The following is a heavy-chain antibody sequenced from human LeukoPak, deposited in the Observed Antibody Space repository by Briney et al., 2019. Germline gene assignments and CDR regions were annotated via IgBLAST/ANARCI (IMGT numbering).Heavy chain of an antibody. CDR2: ICGGGGSK. V-gene: IGHV3-23*01. CDR1: GFTFNSYA. J-gene: IGHJ4*02. D-gene: IGHD4-23*01. Sequence: GGSLRLSCAASGFTFNSYAMSWVRRAPGKGLEWVSAICGGGGSKYYADSVKGRFTICRDNSKNTQYLQMNSLRAKDTAVYYCAKKAGLAYGGNKLDYWGQGTLVTVSS. CDR3: AKKAGLAYGGNKLDY.